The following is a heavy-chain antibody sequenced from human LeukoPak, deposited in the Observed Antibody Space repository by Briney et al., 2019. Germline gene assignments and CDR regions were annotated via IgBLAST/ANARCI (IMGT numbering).Heavy chain of an antibody. CDR3: ARLGCSSASCYPGN. CDR1: GGSISSSYYY. V-gene: IGHV4-39*01. CDR2: LYYSGWST. J-gene: IGHJ4*02. Sequence: SGTLSLTCTVFGGSISSSYYYWGWVRQPPGKGLEWIGSLYYSGWSTYYNPSLKSRVTISVDTSKNQFSLKLNSVTAADPAVYYCARLGCSSASCYPGNWGQGTLVTVSS. D-gene: IGHD2-2*01.